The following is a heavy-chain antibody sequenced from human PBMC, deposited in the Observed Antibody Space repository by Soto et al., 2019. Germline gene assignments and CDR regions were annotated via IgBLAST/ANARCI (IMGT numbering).Heavy chain of an antibody. CDR1: GGSISSGDYY. CDR2: IYYSGST. CDR3: ARDGSSADADY. D-gene: IGHD6-6*01. Sequence: QVQLQESGPGLVKPSQTLSLTCTVSGGSISSGDYYWSWIRQHPGKGLEWIGYIYYSGSTYYNPSLKSRVTIAVDTSKKQFSLKLSSVTAADTAVYYCARDGSSADADYWGQGTLVTVSS. V-gene: IGHV4-31*03. J-gene: IGHJ4*02.